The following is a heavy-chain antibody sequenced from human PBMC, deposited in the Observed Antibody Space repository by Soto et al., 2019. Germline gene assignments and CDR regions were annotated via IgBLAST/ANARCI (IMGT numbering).Heavy chain of an antibody. CDR1: GLTVSNFG. J-gene: IGHJ4*02. D-gene: IGHD2-2*01. CDR2: LTGNGGTT. Sequence: GGALRLSCEASGLTVSNFGMSWVRQAPGKGLEWVSGLTGNGGTTYYADSVKGRFTISRDNSKNTLSLQMNSLRVDDTAVYYCARGGQYQQPYQFDFWGQGTLVTVSS. V-gene: IGHV3-23*01. CDR3: ARGGQYQQPYQFDF.